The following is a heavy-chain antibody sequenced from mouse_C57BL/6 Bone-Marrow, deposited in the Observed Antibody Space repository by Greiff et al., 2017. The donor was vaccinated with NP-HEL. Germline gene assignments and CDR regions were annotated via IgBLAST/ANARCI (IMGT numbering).Heavy chain of an antibody. CDR2: ISGGGGNT. V-gene: IGHV5-9*01. J-gene: IGHJ4*01. CDR1: GFTFSSYT. D-gene: IGHD2-4*01. Sequence: EVKVEESGGGLVKPGGSLKLSCAASGFTFSSYTMSWVRQTPEKRLEWVATISGGGGNTYYPDSVKGRFTISRDNAKNTLYLQMSSLRSEDTALYYCARHDDYDRSYAMDYWGQGTSVTVSS. CDR3: ARHDDYDRSYAMDY.